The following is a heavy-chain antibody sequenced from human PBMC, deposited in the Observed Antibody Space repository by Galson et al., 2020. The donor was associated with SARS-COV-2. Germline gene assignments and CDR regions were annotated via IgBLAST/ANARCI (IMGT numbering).Heavy chain of an antibody. CDR3: ARGNYPWATICGVSFGSCGMDV. D-gene: IGHD3-3*01. V-gene: IGHV4-61*02. CDR2: IYKNGNT. Sequence: SETLSLTCTVSGGSITSGPYYWTCVRQPAGKGLEWIGRIYKNGNTDYNPSHGGQTTMSVDTSKNQFSLKLSSVTAADTAVYYCARGNYPWATICGVSFGSCGMDVWVQGPTVTVCS. CDR1: GGSITSGPYY. J-gene: IGHJ6*02.